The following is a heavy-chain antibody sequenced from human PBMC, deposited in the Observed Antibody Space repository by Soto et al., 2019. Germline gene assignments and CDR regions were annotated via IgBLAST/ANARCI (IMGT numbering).Heavy chain of an antibody. D-gene: IGHD3-22*01. V-gene: IGHV1-3*01. CDR2: INAGNGNT. CDR1: GYTFTSYA. J-gene: IGHJ4*02. CDR3: ARDRFWYDSSGYYSFDY. Sequence: ASVKVSCKASGYTFTSYAMHWVRQAPGQRLEWMGWINAGNGNTKYSQKFQGRVTITRDTSASTAYMELSSLRSEDTAVYCCARDRFWYDSSGYYSFDYWGQGTLVTVSS.